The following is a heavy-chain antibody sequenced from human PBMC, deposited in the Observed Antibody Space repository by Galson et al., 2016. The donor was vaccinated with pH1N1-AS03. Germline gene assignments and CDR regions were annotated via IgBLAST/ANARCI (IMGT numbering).Heavy chain of an antibody. V-gene: IGHV1-69*13. CDR2: IIPSLSTP. CDR1: GGDFRSFA. Sequence: SVKVSCKASGGDFRSFAINWMRQAPGQGLEWMGGIIPSLSTPVYAQQFQGRVSITADDSTCTVFMEVNRLTSEDPAVYYCARFDGNFDVWRGRFYYGMDVWGQGTTVKVSS. CDR3: ARFDGNFDVWRGRFYYGMDV. J-gene: IGHJ6*02. D-gene: IGHD3-3*01.